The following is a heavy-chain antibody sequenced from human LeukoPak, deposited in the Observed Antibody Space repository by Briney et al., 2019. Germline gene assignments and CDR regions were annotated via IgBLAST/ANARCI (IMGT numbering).Heavy chain of an antibody. J-gene: IGHJ6*02. CDR3: AKEVVVPAAMDYYYYGMDV. CDR1: GFTFSSYA. D-gene: IGHD2-2*01. CDR2: ISGSGGST. V-gene: IGHV3-23*01. Sequence: GGSLRLSCAASGFTFSSYAMSWVRQAPGKGLEWVSAISGSGGSTYYADSVKGRFTISRDNSRNTLYLQMNSLRAEDTAVYYCAKEVVVPAAMDYYYYGMDVWGQGTTVTVSS.